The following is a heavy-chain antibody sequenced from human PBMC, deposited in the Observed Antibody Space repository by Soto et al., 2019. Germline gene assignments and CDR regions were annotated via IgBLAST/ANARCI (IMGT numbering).Heavy chain of an antibody. D-gene: IGHD2-15*01. V-gene: IGHV3-21*01. CDR2: ISSSSSYI. J-gene: IGHJ3*02. Sequence: GGSLRLSCAASGFTFSSYSMNWVRQAPGKGLEWVSSISSSSSYIYYADSVKGRFTISRDNAKNSLYLQMNSLRAEDTAVYYCARDKTVVVAANDAFDIWGQGTMVTVSS. CDR3: ARDKTVVVAANDAFDI. CDR1: GFTFSSYS.